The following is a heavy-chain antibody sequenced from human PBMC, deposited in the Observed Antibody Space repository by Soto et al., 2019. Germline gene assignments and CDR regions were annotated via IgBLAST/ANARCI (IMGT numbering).Heavy chain of an antibody. D-gene: IGHD6-19*01. V-gene: IGHV3-21*01. CDR2: ISSSSSYI. J-gene: IGHJ4*02. Sequence: PGGSLRLSCAASGFTFSSYSMNWVRQAPGKGLEWVSSISSSSSYIYYADSVKGRFTISRDNAKNSLYLQMNSLRAEDTAVYYCARVVAVDQTEDDWGQGTRVTVSS. CDR3: ARVVAVDQTEDD. CDR1: GFTFSSYS.